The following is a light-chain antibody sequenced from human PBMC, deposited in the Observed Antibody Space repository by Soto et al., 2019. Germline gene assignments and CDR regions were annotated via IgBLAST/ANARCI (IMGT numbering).Light chain of an antibody. J-gene: IGKJ1*01. Sequence: DLPMTQFPSSVSASVGDRVTITCRASQGVRAWLAWYQQKPGKAPKLLIYAASSLQRGVPSRFSAFGSGTDFSLTIISLQPEDFATYYCQQTNTFPWTFGQGTKVEI. CDR3: QQTNTFPWT. CDR2: AAS. V-gene: IGKV1-12*01. CDR1: QGVRAW.